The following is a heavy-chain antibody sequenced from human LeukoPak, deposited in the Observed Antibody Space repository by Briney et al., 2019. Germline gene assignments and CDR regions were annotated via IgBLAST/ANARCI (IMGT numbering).Heavy chain of an antibody. Sequence: GGSLRLSCAASGFTFDDYAMHWVRHAPGKGLEWVSGISWNSGSIGYADSVKGRFTISRDNAKNSLYLQMNSLRAEDTALYYCAKGLRGGYDFWSGYLHYYYGMDVWGQGTTVTVSS. CDR2: ISWNSGSI. J-gene: IGHJ6*02. D-gene: IGHD3-3*01. CDR1: GFTFDDYA. CDR3: AKGLRGGYDFWSGYLHYYYGMDV. V-gene: IGHV3-9*01.